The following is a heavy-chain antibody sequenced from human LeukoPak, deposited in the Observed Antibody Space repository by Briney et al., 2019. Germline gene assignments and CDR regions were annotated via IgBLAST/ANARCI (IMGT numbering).Heavy chain of an antibody. CDR3: ARDFSGQWLPNFDY. Sequence: GGSLRLSCAASGFTFSSYSMNWVRQAPGKGLEWVSSISSSSSYIYYADSVKGRFTISRDNAKNSLYLQMNSLRAEDTAVYYCARDFSGQWLPNFDYWGQGTLVTVSS. CDR2: ISSSSSYI. J-gene: IGHJ4*02. D-gene: IGHD6-19*01. CDR1: GFTFSSYS. V-gene: IGHV3-21*01.